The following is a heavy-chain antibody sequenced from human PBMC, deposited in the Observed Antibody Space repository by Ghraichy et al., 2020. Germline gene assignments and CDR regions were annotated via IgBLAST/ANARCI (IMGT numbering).Heavy chain of an antibody. CDR3: ARDRKSDDSGNYYGEFDP. J-gene: IGHJ5*02. V-gene: IGHV4-31*03. Sequence: SETLSLTCTVSGDSISSGDYYLTWIRQHPEKGLEWIGYMYSSGFSYYNPSFGSRVTTSVDTSKSQYSLNLTSVTAADTAVYYCARDRKSDDSGNYYGEFDPWGQGILVTVSS. CDR1: GDSISSGDYY. CDR2: MYSSGFS. D-gene: IGHD3-22*01.